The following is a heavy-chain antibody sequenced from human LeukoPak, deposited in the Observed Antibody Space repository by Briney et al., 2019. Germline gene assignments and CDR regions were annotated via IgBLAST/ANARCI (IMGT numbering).Heavy chain of an antibody. CDR3: ARGANSSGWLFDY. CDR2: IYYSGST. Sequence: SETLSLTCTVSGGSISSYYWSWIWQPPGKGLEWIGYIYYSGSTNYNPSLKSRVTISVDTSKNQFSLKLSSVTAADTAVYYCARGANSSGWLFDYWGQGTLVTVSS. D-gene: IGHD6-19*01. CDR1: GGSISSYY. V-gene: IGHV4-59*12. J-gene: IGHJ4*02.